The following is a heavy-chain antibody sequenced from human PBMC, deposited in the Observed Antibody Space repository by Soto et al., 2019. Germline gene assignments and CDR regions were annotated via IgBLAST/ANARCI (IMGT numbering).Heavy chain of an antibody. CDR2: IDPSDSYT. D-gene: IGHD6-13*01. CDR1: GYSFTSYW. J-gene: IGHJ4*02. V-gene: IGHV5-10-1*01. CDR3: ARFIAAAGHDY. Sequence: GEALKISCKGSGYSFTSYWISWVRQMPGKDLEWMGRIDPSDSYTNYSPSFQGHVTIAADKSISTAYLQWSSLKASDTAMYYCARFIAAAGHDYWGQGTLVTVSS.